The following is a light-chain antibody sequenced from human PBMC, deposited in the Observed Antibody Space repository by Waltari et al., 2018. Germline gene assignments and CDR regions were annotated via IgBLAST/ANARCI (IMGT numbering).Light chain of an antibody. CDR3: QQYSNWPLT. Sequence: ETVMTQSPGTLSVSPGDRVTLSCRASQRVSSELAWYQQKPGQTPRLLIYGASTGFTAIPARFSGSGSGTEFTLTISSLQPEDFAVYYCQQYSNWPLTFGGGTKVEVK. CDR1: QRVSSE. J-gene: IGKJ4*01. CDR2: GAS. V-gene: IGKV3-15*01.